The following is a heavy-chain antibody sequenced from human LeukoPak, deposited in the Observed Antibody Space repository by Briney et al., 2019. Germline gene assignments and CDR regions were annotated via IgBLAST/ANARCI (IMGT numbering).Heavy chain of an antibody. Sequence: GGSLRLSCAASGFTFSGFAMSWIRQAPGKGLEWVSSISRSGESTFYADSVRGRFTISRDNSKNTASLQMESLRAEDTALYYCAKDRASITMIVVTFWIWGQGTKVTVSS. D-gene: IGHD3-22*01. J-gene: IGHJ3*02. CDR2: ISRSGEST. CDR1: GFTFSGFA. CDR3: AKDRASITMIVVTFWI. V-gene: IGHV3-23*01.